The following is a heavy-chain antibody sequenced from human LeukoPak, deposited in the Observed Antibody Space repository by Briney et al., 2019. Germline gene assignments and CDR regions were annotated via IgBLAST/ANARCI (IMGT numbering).Heavy chain of an antibody. CDR1: GFVFSCYE. CDR2: ISSSGSTR. CDR3: ARGGWSVYFDY. J-gene: IGHJ4*02. D-gene: IGHD1-26*01. Sequence: GSLRPSCVASGFVFSCYEMDWVRQAPGKRLEWVSYISSSGSTRYYADSVKGRFTISRDNSRNTVFLQMNSLRAEDTAMYYCARGGWSVYFDYWGQGTLVTVSS. V-gene: IGHV3-48*03.